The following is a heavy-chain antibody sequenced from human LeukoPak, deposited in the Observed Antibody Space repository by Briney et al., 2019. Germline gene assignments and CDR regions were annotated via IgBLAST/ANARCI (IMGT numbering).Heavy chain of an antibody. V-gene: IGHV3-23*01. CDR2: ISGSGAST. CDR3: AKAYYDSSGYYSFDY. J-gene: IGHJ4*02. D-gene: IGHD3-22*01. Sequence: GGSLRLSCAASGFTFSSCAMSWVRQAPGKGLEWVSGISGSGASTYYADSVRGRFTISRDNCKNTLYLQMNSLRAEDTAVYYCAKAYYDSSGYYSFDYWGQGTLVTVSS. CDR1: GFTFSSCA.